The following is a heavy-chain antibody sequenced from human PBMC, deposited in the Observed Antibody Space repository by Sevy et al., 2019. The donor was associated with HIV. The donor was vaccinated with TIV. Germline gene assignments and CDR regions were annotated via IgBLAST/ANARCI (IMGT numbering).Heavy chain of an antibody. Sequence: GGSLRLSCAASGFTFSIYYMTWARQAPGKGLEWVANIKSDGSDKYYVDSVKGRFTISRDNPKNTLYLQMSSLRAADTAVYYCAKDRGYCSGGSCSHLDYWGQGTLVTVSS. CDR3: AKDRGYCSGGSCSHLDY. V-gene: IGHV3-7*01. CDR1: GFTFSIYY. J-gene: IGHJ4*02. CDR2: IKSDGSDK. D-gene: IGHD2-15*01.